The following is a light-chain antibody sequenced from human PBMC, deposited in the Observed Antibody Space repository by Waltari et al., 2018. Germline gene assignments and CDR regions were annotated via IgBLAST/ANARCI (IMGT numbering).Light chain of an antibody. V-gene: IGLV3-21*02. J-gene: IGLJ3*02. CDR1: NIGGKS. Sequence: SYVLTQPPSVSVAPGQTASIPCGGNNIGGKSVQWYQQKPGPAPLLVVFEDDDRPSVLPGRFSGSNSWNTATLTVSRVAVGDEADYYCQVWDSSGVHRWVFGGGTMLTVV. CDR2: EDD. CDR3: QVWDSSGVHRWV.